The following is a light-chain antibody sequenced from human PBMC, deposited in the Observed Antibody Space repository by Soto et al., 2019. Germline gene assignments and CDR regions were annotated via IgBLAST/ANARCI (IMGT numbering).Light chain of an antibody. CDR1: RDIANY. CDR2: AAS. V-gene: IGKV1-27*01. Sequence: DTQMTQSPSPLSASVGDRVTISCRASRDIANYLAWFQQKPGKAPKLLIYAASTLQSGVPSRFSGNGSGTDFTLTISSLQPEDVATYYCQKFNSAPLTFGGGTKVEIK. J-gene: IGKJ4*01. CDR3: QKFNSAPLT.